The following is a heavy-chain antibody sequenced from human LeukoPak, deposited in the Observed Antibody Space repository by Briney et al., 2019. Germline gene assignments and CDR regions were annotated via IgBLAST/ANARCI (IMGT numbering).Heavy chain of an antibody. CDR1: GFTFDDYA. CDR2: ISWNSGSI. CDR3: AKGSGWRQAAFDI. D-gene: IGHD6-19*01. Sequence: PGGSLRLSCAASGFTFDDYAMHWVRQAPGKGLEWVSGISWNSGSIGYADSVKGRFTISRDSAKNSLYLQLNSLRAEDTALYYCAKGSGWRQAAFDIWGQGTMVTVSS. J-gene: IGHJ3*02. V-gene: IGHV3-9*01.